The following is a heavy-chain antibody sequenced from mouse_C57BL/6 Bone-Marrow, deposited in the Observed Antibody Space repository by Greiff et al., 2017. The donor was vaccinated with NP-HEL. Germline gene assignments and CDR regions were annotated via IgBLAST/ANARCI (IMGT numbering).Heavy chain of an antibody. CDR3: ARGDSAWFAY. CDR2: IDPSDSSP. CDR1: GYTFTSYW. Sequence: VQLQQPGAELVMPGASVKLSCKASGYTFTSYWMHWVKQRPGHGLEWIGEIDPSDSSPNYHQKFKGKSTLTVDKSSSTAYMQLSSLTSEDSAVYYCARGDSAWFAYWGQGTLVTVSA. J-gene: IGHJ3*01. V-gene: IGHV1-69*01.